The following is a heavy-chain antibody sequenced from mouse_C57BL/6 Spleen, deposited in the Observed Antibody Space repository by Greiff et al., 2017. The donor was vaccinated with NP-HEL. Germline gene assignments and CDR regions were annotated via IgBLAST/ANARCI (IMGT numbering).Heavy chain of an antibody. D-gene: IGHD2-5*01. V-gene: IGHV1-4*01. CDR3: ARGDYYSNLYAMDY. Sequence: QVQLQQSGAELARPGASVKMSCKASGYTFTSYTMHWVKQRPGQGLEWIGYINPSSGYTKYNQKFKDKATLTADKSSSTAYMQLSSLTSEDSAVYYCARGDYYSNLYAMDYWGQGTSVTVSS. J-gene: IGHJ4*01. CDR2: INPSSGYT. CDR1: GYTFTSYT.